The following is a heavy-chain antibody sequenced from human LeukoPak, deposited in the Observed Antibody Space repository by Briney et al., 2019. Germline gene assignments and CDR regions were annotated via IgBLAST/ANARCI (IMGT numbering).Heavy chain of an antibody. V-gene: IGHV1-8*01. CDR3: ARVVLDSGYEGDY. CDR2: MNPNSGNT. Sequence: ASVKVSCKASGYTFTSYDINWVRQATGQGLEWMGWMNPNSGNTGYAQKFQGRVTMTRNTSISTAYMELSSLRSDDTAVYYCARVVLDSGYEGDYWGQGTLVTVSS. CDR1: GYTFTSYD. D-gene: IGHD5-12*01. J-gene: IGHJ4*02.